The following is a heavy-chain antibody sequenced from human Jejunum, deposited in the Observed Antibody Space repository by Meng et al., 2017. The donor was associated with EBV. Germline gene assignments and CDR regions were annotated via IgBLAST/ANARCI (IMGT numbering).Heavy chain of an antibody. CDR2: INTDGSGT. V-gene: IGHV3-74*01. Sequence: VPLVEYGGGLVRPGGSLRLSCEASEFTFSTYWMHWVRQAPGKGLVWVSRINTDGSGTSYADSVKGRFTISRDNAKSTLYLQMNSLRAEDTAVYYCARDPAMVRGLTLSNYFDYWGQGTLVTVSS. CDR3: ARDPAMVRGLTLSNYFDY. CDR1: EFTFSTYW. D-gene: IGHD3-10*01. J-gene: IGHJ4*02.